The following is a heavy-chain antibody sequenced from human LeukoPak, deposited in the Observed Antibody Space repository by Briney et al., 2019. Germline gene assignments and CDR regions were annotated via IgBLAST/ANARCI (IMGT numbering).Heavy chain of an antibody. CDR2: IRKKTNRYTT. D-gene: IGHD6-19*01. J-gene: IGHJ4*02. V-gene: IGHV3-72*01. CDR3: LRVSSTVAGSDYLDY. Sequence: GGSLRLSCEASGFTFSDHFMDWVRQAPGKVLEWVGRIRKKTNRYTTQYAASVQGKFTISRDDSRNSVYLQMNSLETEDTAVYYCLRVSSTVAGSDYLDYWGQGTPVTVSS. CDR1: GFTFSDHF.